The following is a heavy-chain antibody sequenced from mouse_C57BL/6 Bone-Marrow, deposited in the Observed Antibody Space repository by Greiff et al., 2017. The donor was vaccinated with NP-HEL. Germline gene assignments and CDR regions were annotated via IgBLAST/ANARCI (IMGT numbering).Heavy chain of an antibody. V-gene: IGHV5-12*01. Sequence: DVQLQESGGGLVQPGGSLKLSCAASGFTFSDYYMYWVRQTPEKRLEWVAYISNGGGSTYYPDTVKGRFTISRDNAKNTLYLQMSRLKSEDTAMYYCARHGGDEDYFDYWGQGTTLTVSS. J-gene: IGHJ2*01. CDR3: ARHGGDEDYFDY. CDR2: ISNGGGST. CDR1: GFTFSDYY. D-gene: IGHD3-3*01.